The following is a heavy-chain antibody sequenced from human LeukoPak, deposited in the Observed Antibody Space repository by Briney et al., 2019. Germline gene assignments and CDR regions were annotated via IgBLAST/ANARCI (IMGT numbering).Heavy chain of an antibody. J-gene: IGHJ3*02. CDR3: ARLYGRYGDYAPDIHDYDAFDI. V-gene: IGHV3-64*01. CDR2: FSSNGGST. D-gene: IGHD4-17*01. CDR1: GFTFSSYA. Sequence: PGGSLRLSCAASGFTFSSYAMHWVRQAPGKGLEYVSAFSSNGGSTYYANSVKGRFTISRDNSKNTLYLQMGSLRAEDTAVYYCARLYGRYGDYAPDIHDYDAFDIWGQGTMVTVSS.